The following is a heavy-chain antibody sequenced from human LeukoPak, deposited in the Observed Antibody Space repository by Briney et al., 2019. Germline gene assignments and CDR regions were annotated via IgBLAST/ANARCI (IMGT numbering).Heavy chain of an antibody. CDR3: AKAWNYDSAGLADY. CDR1: GFIFDDYA. V-gene: IGHV3-9*01. CDR2: ISWNSGSI. D-gene: IGHD3-22*01. Sequence: GRSLRLSCAASGFIFDDYAMHWVRQAPGKGLEWVSAISWNSGSIGYADSVEGRFTISRDNAKSSLYLQMNSLRAEDTALYYCAKAWNYDSAGLADYWSQGTLVTVSP. J-gene: IGHJ4*02.